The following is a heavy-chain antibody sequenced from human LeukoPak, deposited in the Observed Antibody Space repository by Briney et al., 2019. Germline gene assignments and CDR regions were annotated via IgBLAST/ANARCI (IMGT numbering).Heavy chain of an antibody. CDR1: GFTFSSYS. CDR2: FSSSSSYI. D-gene: IGHD6-19*01. Sequence: AGGSLRLSCAASGFTFSSYSMNWVRQAPGKGLEWVSSFSSSSSYIYYADSVKGRFTISRDNAKNSLYLQMNSLRVEDTAVYYCARARGSAVAGTFGYWGQGTLVTVSS. CDR3: ARARGSAVAGTFGY. J-gene: IGHJ4*02. V-gene: IGHV3-21*01.